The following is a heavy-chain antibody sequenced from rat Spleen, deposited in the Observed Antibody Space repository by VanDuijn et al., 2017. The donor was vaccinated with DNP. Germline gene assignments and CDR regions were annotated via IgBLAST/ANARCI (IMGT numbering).Heavy chain of an antibody. Sequence: EVQLQESGPGLVKSSQSLSLTCSVTGHSITRNYWAWIRKFPGNKLEWMGYISYSGSTGYNPSLKSRISITSDTSENQFFLHLNSVTTEDTATYYCARWVRYFDYWGQGVMVTVSS. J-gene: IGHJ2*01. CDR1: GHSITRNY. CDR3: ARWVRYFDY. D-gene: IGHD1-1*01. V-gene: IGHV3-1*01. CDR2: ISYSGST.